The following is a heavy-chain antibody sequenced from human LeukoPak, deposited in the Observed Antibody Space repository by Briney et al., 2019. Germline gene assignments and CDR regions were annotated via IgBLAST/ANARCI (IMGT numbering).Heavy chain of an antibody. CDR2: IYTSGST. D-gene: IGHD2-2*01. CDR3: ARDPEECSSTSCYSDAFDI. J-gene: IGHJ3*02. V-gene: IGHV4-4*07. Sequence: PSETLSLTCTVSGGSISSYYWSWLRQPAGKGLEWIGRIYTSGSTNYNPSLKSRVTMSVDTSKNQFSLKLSSVTAADTAVYYCARDPEECSSTSCYSDAFDIWGQGTMVTVSS. CDR1: GGSISSYY.